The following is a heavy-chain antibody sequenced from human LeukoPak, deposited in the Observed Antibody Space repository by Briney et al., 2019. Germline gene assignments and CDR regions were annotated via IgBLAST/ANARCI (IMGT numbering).Heavy chain of an antibody. J-gene: IGHJ4*02. V-gene: IGHV1-46*01. CDR2: INPSGGST. Sequence: ASVKVSCKASGHSFTIYYMHWVRQAPGQGLEWMGTINPSGGSTNYAQKFQGRVTMTRDTSTSIVYMDLSSLTSEDTAVYYCARGLLHSDYWGQGTLVTVSS. CDR1: GHSFTIYY. CDR3: ARGLLHSDY.